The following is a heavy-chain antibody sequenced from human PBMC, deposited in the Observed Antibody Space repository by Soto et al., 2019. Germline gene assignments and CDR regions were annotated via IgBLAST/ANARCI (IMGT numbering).Heavy chain of an antibody. CDR3: ARYGSASSVWFEP. CDR1: YGSISSYS. D-gene: IGHD3-10*01. CDR2: IYYSVST. J-gene: IGHJ5*02. Sequence: PSQPLSDTWTVSYGSISSYSRSWLPKNPGKGLDFIWYIYYSVSTNYNPSLKSRVTISVDTSKNQLSLKLSSVTAADTAVYYCARYGSASSVWFEPWGQGTLVTVS. V-gene: IGHV4-59*01.